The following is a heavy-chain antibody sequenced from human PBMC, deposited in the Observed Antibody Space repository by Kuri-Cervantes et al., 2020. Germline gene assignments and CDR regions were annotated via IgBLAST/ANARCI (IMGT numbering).Heavy chain of an antibody. V-gene: IGHV3-33*01. J-gene: IGHJ3*02. Sequence: LSLTCAASGFTFSSYGMHWVRQAPGKGLEWVAVIWYDGSNKYYADSVKGRFTISRDSSKNTLYLQMNSLRAEDTAVYYCARSYYDFWSGYYMDAFDIWGQGTMVTVSS. D-gene: IGHD3-3*01. CDR3: ARSYYDFWSGYYMDAFDI. CDR2: IWYDGSNK. CDR1: GFTFSSYG.